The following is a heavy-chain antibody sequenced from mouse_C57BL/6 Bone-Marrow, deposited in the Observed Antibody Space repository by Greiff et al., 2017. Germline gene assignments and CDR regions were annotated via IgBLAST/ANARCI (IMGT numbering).Heavy chain of an antibody. CDR1: GYTFTSYW. D-gene: IGHD1-1*01. Sequence: QVQLQQPGAELVKPGASVKLSCKASGYTFTSYWMHWVKQRPGQGLEWIGMIHPNSGSTNYNEKFKSKGTLTGDKSTSTAYMQLSSLTSEDSAVYYCARSYTTVLAPAYWGQCTTLTVSS. V-gene: IGHV1-64*01. J-gene: IGHJ2*01. CDR2: IHPNSGST. CDR3: ARSYTTVLAPAY.